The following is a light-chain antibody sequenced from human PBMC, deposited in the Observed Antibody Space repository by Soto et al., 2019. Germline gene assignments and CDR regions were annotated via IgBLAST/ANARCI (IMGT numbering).Light chain of an antibody. Sequence: QSALTQPASVSGSPGQSITISCTGTSSDVGSYEFVSWYQHHPGKAPKLIIYEVSKRPSGVSYRFSGSKSGNTASLTLSGLQAEDEADYYCCSYAGRSTWVFGGGTKLTVL. J-gene: IGLJ3*02. CDR3: CSYAGRSTWV. CDR2: EVS. CDR1: SSDVGSYEF. V-gene: IGLV2-23*02.